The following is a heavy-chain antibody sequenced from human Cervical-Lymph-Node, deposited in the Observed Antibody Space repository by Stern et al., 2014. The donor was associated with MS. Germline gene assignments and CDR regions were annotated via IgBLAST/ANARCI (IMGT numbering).Heavy chain of an antibody. CDR3: ARDLSSSGYYSDSCFDY. D-gene: IGHD6-25*01. Sequence: QVQLVESGGGVVQPGRSLRLSCATSGFPLSGYAMHWVRQAPGKELEWLAIVWHDGSNDYYADSVKGRFTISRDNSKNTVYLQMNSLRAEDTGVYYCARDLSSSGYYSDSCFDYWGQGTLVTVSS. CDR1: GFPLSGYA. V-gene: IGHV3-33*01. J-gene: IGHJ4*02. CDR2: VWHDGSND.